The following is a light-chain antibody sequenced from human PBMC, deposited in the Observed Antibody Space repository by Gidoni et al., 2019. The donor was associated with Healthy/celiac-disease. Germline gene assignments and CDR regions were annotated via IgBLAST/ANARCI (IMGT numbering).Light chain of an antibody. CDR2: DVS. V-gene: IGLV2-11*01. CDR3: CSYAGSYTLYV. Sequence: QSALTQPRSVSGSPGQSVTISCPGTSSDVCGYNYVSWYHQHPGKATILMIYDVSKRPSGVPDRFSGSKSGNTSSLTISGLQAEDEADYYCCSYAGSYTLYVFGTGTKVTVL. CDR1: SSDVCGYNY. J-gene: IGLJ1*01.